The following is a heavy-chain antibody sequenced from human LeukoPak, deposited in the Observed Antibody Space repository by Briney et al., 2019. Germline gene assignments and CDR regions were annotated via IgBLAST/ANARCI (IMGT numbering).Heavy chain of an antibody. CDR3: AKGSALEVVAAFNS. Sequence: GGSLRLSCAASGFTFSNYAMSWVRQAPGRGLGWVSTISGSGANTYYADSVKGRLTISRDNSKNKLYLPMNSLRTDEPPIYYCAKGSALEVVAAFNSWGQGTVVTASS. J-gene: IGHJ5*01. D-gene: IGHD2-15*01. CDR2: ISGSGANT. V-gene: IGHV3-23*01. CDR1: GFTFSNYA.